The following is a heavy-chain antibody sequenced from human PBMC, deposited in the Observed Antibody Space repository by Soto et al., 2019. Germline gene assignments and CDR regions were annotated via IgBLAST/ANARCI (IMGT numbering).Heavy chain of an antibody. CDR1: GFTFSSYA. D-gene: IGHD3-3*01. V-gene: IGHV3-23*01. CDR3: AKCDYDFWSGYSSDQYYYYYGMDV. CDR2: ISGSGGST. Sequence: GGSLRLSCAASGFTFSSYAMSWVRQAPGKGLEWVSAISGSGGSTYYADSVKGRFTISRDNSKNTLYLQMNSLRAEDTAVYYCAKCDYDFWSGYSSDQYYYYYGMDVWGQGTTVTVSS. J-gene: IGHJ6*02.